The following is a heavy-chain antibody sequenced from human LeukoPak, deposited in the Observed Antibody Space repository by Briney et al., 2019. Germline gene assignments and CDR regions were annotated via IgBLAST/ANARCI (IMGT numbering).Heavy chain of an antibody. CDR1: GLTFSDSY. Sequence: GGSLRLSCAASGLTFSDSYMSWIRQAPGKGLEWVSYISSGGNTIKYADSVKGRFTISRDNARNSLYLQMNSLRAEDTAVYYCASGGPTRGTLDYWGQGTLVTVSS. J-gene: IGHJ4*02. CDR2: ISSGGNTI. V-gene: IGHV3-11*04. CDR3: ASGGPTRGTLDY. D-gene: IGHD1-26*01.